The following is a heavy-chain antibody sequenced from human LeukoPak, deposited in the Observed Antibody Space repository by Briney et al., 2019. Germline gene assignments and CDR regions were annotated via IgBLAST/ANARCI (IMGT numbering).Heavy chain of an antibody. CDR1: GGTFSSYA. CDR2: IIPILGIA. V-gene: IGHV1-69*04. Sequence: GSSVKVSCKASGGTFSSYAISWVRQAPGQGLEWMGRIIPILGIANYAQKFQGRVTITADKSTSTAYMELSSLRSEDTAVYYCARGSSGWYSDYWGQGTFVTVSS. J-gene: IGHJ4*02. CDR3: ARGSSGWYSDY. D-gene: IGHD6-19*01.